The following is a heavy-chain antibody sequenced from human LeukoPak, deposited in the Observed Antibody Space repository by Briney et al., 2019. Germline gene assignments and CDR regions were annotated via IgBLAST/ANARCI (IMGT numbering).Heavy chain of an antibody. CDR1: GFTFSSYA. Sequence: PGRSLRLSCAASGFTFSSYAMHWVRQAPGKGVGWVAVISYDGSNKYYADSVKGRFTISRDNSKNTLYLQMNSLRAEDTAVYYCARDTDRYGSGSPDYWGQGTLVTVSS. J-gene: IGHJ4*02. V-gene: IGHV3-30-3*01. CDR2: ISYDGSNK. CDR3: ARDTDRYGSGSPDY. D-gene: IGHD3-10*01.